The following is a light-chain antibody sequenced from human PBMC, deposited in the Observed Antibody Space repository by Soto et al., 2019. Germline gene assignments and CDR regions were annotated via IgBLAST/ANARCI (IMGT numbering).Light chain of an antibody. CDR3: QQYNNWPPWT. Sequence: EIVMTQSPATLSVSSGERATLSCRASQSVNTNLAWYQQKPGQAPRLLIYGASTRATGIPARFSGSGSGTEFTLTISSLQSEDFAVYSCQQYNNWPPWTFGQGTKVEIK. J-gene: IGKJ1*01. CDR1: QSVNTN. V-gene: IGKV3-15*01. CDR2: GAS.